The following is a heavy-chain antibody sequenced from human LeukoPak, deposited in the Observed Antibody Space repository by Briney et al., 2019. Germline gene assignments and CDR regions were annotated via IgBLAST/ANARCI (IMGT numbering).Heavy chain of an antibody. J-gene: IGHJ4*02. CDR2: IYYSGST. CDR3: ARDRAPYYYDSSGYYDY. V-gene: IGHV4-39*07. CDR1: GGSISSSSYY. D-gene: IGHD3-22*01. Sequence: SETLSLTCTVSGGSISSSSYYWGWIRQPPGKGLEWIGSIYYSGSTYYNPSLKSRVTISVDTSKNQFSLKLSSVTAADTAVYYCARDRAPYYYDSSGYYDYWGQGALVTVSS.